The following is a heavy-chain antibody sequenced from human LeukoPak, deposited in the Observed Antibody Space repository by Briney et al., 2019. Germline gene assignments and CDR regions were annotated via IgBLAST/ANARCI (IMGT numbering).Heavy chain of an antibody. Sequence: GGSVRLSCAASGFTFSSYAMSWVRQAPGKGLEWVSVIRNSGDNTYYTDSVKGRFTISRDNSKNTLWLQMNSLRAEDTAVYYCAKGNWDKLEVFDYWGQGTLVTVSS. V-gene: IGHV3-23*01. CDR2: IRNSGDNT. D-gene: IGHD1/OR15-1a*01. J-gene: IGHJ4*02. CDR3: AKGNWDKLEVFDY. CDR1: GFTFSSYA.